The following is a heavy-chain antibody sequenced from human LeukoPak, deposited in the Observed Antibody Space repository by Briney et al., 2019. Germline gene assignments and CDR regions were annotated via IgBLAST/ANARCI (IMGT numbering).Heavy chain of an antibody. CDR2: IYYSGSI. Sequence: SETLSLTCTVSGGSISSSSYYWGWIRQPPGKGLEWIGSIYYSGSIYYNPSLKSRVTISVDTSKNQFSLKLSSVTAADTAVYYCARVLTIFGVVPVWGQGTLVTVSS. CDR3: ARVLTIFGVVPV. D-gene: IGHD3-3*01. V-gene: IGHV4-39*07. J-gene: IGHJ4*02. CDR1: GGSISSSSYY.